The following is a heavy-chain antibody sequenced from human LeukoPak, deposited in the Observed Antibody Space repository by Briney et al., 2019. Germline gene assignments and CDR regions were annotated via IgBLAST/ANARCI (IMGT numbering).Heavy chain of an antibody. CDR2: ISSSSSYI. CDR3: ARDHGGYCSSTGCYWAKNWFDP. Sequence: PGGSLRLSCAASGFTFSSYSMNWVRQAPGKGLEWVSSISSSSSYIYYAGSVKGRFTISRDNAKNSLYLQMNSLRAEDTAVYYCARDHGGYCSSTGCYWAKNWFDPWGQGTLVTVSS. D-gene: IGHD2-2*01. J-gene: IGHJ5*02. CDR1: GFTFSSYS. V-gene: IGHV3-21*01.